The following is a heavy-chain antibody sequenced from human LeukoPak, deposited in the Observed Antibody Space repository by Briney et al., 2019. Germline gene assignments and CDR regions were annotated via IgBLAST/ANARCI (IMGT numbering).Heavy chain of an antibody. V-gene: IGHV1-2*02. J-gene: IGHJ5*02. CDR1: GYTFIDYY. D-gene: IGHD2-2*02. CDR3: ARRYCSSTNCYTPGFDP. CDR2: INPSSGGT. Sequence: GASVKVSCKASGYTFIDYYIHWVRQAPGQGLEWMGWINPSSGGTNFAQKFQGRVTMTRDTSISTAYMELSSLRSDDTAVYYCARRYCSSTNCYTPGFDPWGQGTLVTVSS.